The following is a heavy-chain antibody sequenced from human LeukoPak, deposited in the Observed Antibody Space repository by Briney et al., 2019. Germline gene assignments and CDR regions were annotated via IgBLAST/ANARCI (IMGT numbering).Heavy chain of an antibody. CDR2: VSGSGGST. Sequence: PGGTLRLSCAASGFIFSSYAMSWVRQAPGKGLECVSAVSGSGGSTYYADSVKGRFTISRDNSKNTMYLQMNTLRAEDTAIYYCARGDKQLVFNRNKGGFDPWGQGTLVTVSS. CDR3: ARGDKQLVFNRNKGGFDP. V-gene: IGHV3-23*01. J-gene: IGHJ5*02. CDR1: GFIFSSYA. D-gene: IGHD6-13*01.